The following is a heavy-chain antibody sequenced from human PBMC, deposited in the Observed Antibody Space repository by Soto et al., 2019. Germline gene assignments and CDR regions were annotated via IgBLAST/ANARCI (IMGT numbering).Heavy chain of an antibody. J-gene: IGHJ4*02. CDR3: ARESFSASPNFFDY. D-gene: IGHD3-16*01. V-gene: IGHV3-48*03. Sequence: GGSLRLSCAASGFSFTNYEMNWVRQAPGKGLEWIAYIGLSGDTIYYADSVKGRFTISRDHAKNSLELQMNSLRADDTALYYCARESFSASPNFFDYWGRGTQVTVSS. CDR1: GFSFTNYE. CDR2: IGLSGDTI.